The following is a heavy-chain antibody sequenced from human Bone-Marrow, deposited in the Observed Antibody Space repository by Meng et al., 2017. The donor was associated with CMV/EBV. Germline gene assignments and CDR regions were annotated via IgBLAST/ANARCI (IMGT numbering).Heavy chain of an antibody. V-gene: IGHV3-9*01. Sequence: SLKISCAASGFTFDDYAMHWVRQAPGKGLEWVSGISWNSGSIDYADSVKGRFTIPRDNAKNSLYLQMNSLRAEDTAVYYCARDYRDGEQLVRFSPFDYWGQGTLVTVSS. CDR2: ISWNSGSI. CDR3: ARDYRDGEQLVRFSPFDY. D-gene: IGHD6-6*01. CDR1: GFTFDDYA. J-gene: IGHJ4*02.